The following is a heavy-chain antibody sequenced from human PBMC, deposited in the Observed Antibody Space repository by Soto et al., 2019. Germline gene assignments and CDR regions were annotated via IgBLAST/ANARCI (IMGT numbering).Heavy chain of an antibody. CDR3: AREVQVHTPAFVY. V-gene: IGHV1-69*19. CDR1: GGTFNTYA. J-gene: IGHJ4*02. D-gene: IGHD3-10*01. Sequence: QVQLVQSGAEMKKPGSSVKVSCQSSGGTFNTYAMNWVRQAPGQGPEWMGDISPMFGAANYAPKFQRRVTMTADESTGTSDMQLSSLTSEDTALYFCAREVQVHTPAFVYWGQGTLVTVSS. CDR2: ISPMFGAA.